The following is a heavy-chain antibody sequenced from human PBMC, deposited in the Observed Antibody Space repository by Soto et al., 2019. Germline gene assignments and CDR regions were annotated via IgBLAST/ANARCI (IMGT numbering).Heavy chain of an antibody. CDR1: AFTFSSYA. CDR2: ISYDGSNK. V-gene: IGHV3-30-3*01. Sequence: PGGSLRLSCTASAFTFSSYAMHWVRQAPGKGLEWVALISYDGSNKYYVDSVKGRFTISRDNSKNTLYLQMNSLSVEDTAVYYCARDYYGSGSYYGRLDVWGQGTTVTVSS. J-gene: IGHJ6*02. CDR3: ARDYYGSGSYYGRLDV. D-gene: IGHD3-10*01.